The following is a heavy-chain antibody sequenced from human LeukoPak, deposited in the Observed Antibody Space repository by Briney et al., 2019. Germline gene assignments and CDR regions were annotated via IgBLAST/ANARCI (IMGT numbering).Heavy chain of an antibody. CDR3: ARAGLWFGESSFSY. Sequence: GASVKVSCKASGYTFTGYYMHWVRQAPGQGLEWMGWINPNSGGTNYAQKFQGRVTMTRDTSISTAYMELSSLRSDDTAVYYCARAGLWFGESSFSYWGQGTLVTVSS. D-gene: IGHD3-10*01. J-gene: IGHJ4*02. CDR1: GYTFTGYY. V-gene: IGHV1-2*02. CDR2: INPNSGGT.